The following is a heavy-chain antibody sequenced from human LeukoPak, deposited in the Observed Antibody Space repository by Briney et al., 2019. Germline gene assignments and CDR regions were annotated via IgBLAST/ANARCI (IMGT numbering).Heavy chain of an antibody. CDR2: ITKTDTT. V-gene: IGHV3-69-1*01. J-gene: IGHJ4*02. CDR3: GRNLDS. Sequence: PGGSLRLSCIAYGYTFTDHDMVWVRQAPGKGLEWLSTITKTDTTYYADSVKGRFSISRDNGKNSLFLHMNSLRAEDTAMYYCGRNLDSWAQGTLVTVAS. CDR1: GYTFTDHD. D-gene: IGHD2-2*03.